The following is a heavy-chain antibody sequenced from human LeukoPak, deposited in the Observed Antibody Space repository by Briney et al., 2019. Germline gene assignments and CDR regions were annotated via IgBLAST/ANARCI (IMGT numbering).Heavy chain of an antibody. CDR2: IYPGDSDT. CDR1: GYSFTSYW. CDR3: ARPGQLGEYTPYHFDY. D-gene: IGHD3-16*01. V-gene: IGHV5-51*01. J-gene: IGHJ4*02. Sequence: GESLKISCKGSGYSFTSYWIGWVRQMPGKGLEWMGIIYPGDSDTRYSPSFQGQVTISAGKSISTAYLQWSSLKASDTAMYYCARPGQLGEYTPYHFDYWGQGILVTVSS.